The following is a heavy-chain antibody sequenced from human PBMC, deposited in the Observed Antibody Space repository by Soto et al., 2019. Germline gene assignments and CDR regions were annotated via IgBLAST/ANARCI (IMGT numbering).Heavy chain of an antibody. Sequence: LQPLSLTCSVAGGSISSYYWRWIRQPPGKGLEWIGYIYYSGSTNYNPSLKSRVTISVDTSTSTAYMELRSLRSDDTAVYYCARDLPPVDYWGQGTLVTVSS. V-gene: IGHV4-59*01. CDR2: IYYSGST. J-gene: IGHJ4*02. CDR3: ARDLPPVDY. CDR1: GGSISSYY.